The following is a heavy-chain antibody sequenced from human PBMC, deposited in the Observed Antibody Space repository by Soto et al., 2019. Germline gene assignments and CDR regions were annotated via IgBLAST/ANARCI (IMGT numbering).Heavy chain of an antibody. V-gene: IGHV3-7*01. J-gene: IGHJ4*02. CDR3: ARGTQTYYYGSGSPYTYYFDY. D-gene: IGHD3-10*01. CDR1: GFTFSSYW. CDR2: IKQDGSEK. Sequence: PGGSLRLSCAASGFTFSSYWMSWVRQAPGKGLEWVANIKQDGSEKYYVDSVKGRFTISRDNAKNSLYLQMNSLRAEDTAVYYCARGTQTYYYGSGSPYTYYFDYWGQGTLVTVSS.